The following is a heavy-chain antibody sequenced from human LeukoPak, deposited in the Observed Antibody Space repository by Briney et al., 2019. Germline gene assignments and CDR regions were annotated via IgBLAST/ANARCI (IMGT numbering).Heavy chain of an antibody. Sequence: AGGSLRLSCAASGFTVSSNYMSWVRQAPGKGLEWVSVIYSGGSTYYADSVKGRFTISRDNSKNTLYLQMNSLRAEDTAVYYCAKAMYSSGWDDLDYWGQGTLVTVSS. CDR3: AKAMYSSGWDDLDY. CDR2: IYSGGST. V-gene: IGHV3-53*01. D-gene: IGHD6-19*01. J-gene: IGHJ4*02. CDR1: GFTVSSNY.